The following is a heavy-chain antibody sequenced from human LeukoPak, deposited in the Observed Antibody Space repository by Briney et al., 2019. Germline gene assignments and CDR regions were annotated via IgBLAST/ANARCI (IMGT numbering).Heavy chain of an antibody. J-gene: IGHJ6*04. CDR2: ISAYNGNT. D-gene: IGHD4-17*01. CDR3: ARDQGRDYGDSRIYYYYGMDV. CDR1: GYTFTSYV. Sequence: GASVKVSCKASGYTFTSYVISWVRQAPGQRLEWMGWISAYNGNTNYAQKLQGRVTMTTDTSTSTAYMERRSLRSDDTAVYYCARDQGRDYGDSRIYYYYGMDVWGKGTTVTVSS. V-gene: IGHV1-18*04.